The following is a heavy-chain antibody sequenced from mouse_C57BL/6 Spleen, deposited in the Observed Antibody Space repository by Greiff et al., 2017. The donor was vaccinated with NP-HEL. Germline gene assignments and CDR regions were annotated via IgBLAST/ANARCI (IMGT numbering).Heavy chain of an antibody. J-gene: IGHJ2*01. CDR2: INPNNGGT. CDR1: GYTFTDYY. D-gene: IGHD2-12*01. Sequence: VQLQQSGPELVKPGASVKISCKASGYTFTDYYMSWVKQSHGKSLEWIGDINPNNGGTSYNQKFKGKATLTVDKSSSTAYMELRSLTSEDSAVYYCARNDYTYYFDYWGQGTTLTVSS. CDR3: ARNDYTYYFDY. V-gene: IGHV1-26*01.